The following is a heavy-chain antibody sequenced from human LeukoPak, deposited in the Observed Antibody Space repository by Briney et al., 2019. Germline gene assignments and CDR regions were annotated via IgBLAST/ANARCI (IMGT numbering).Heavy chain of an antibody. CDR3: ARHNNYDYIWGSYRPTGGFDY. V-gene: IGHV4-30-4*01. CDR1: GGSLSSGDSY. CDR2: IYYSGST. J-gene: IGHJ4*02. Sequence: SQTLSLTCTVSGGSLSSGDSYWIWIRQPPGKGLAWIGNIYYSGSTYYNPSLKSRVIISVDTSKHQFSLKLSSVTAADPALYYCARHNNYDYIWGSYRPTGGFDYWGQGTLVTVSS. D-gene: IGHD3-16*02.